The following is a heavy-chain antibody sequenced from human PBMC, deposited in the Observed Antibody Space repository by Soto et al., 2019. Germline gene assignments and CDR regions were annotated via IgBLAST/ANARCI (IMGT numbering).Heavy chain of an antibody. J-gene: IGHJ4*02. CDR3: ARARLADDLPGKQFDY. CDR2: IIPIFGTA. V-gene: IGHV1-69*01. CDR1: GGTFSSYA. D-gene: IGHD3-16*01. Sequence: QVQLVQSGAEVKKPGSSVKVSCKASGGTFSSYAISWVRQAPGQGLEWMGGIIPIFGTANDAQKLQGRVTRTADESTGTADMELSSLRSEDTAVYYCARARLADDLPGKQFDYWGQGTLVTVAS.